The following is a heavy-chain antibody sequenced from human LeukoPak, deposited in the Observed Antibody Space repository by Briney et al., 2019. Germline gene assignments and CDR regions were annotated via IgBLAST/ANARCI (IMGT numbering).Heavy chain of an antibody. CDR2: IFRLGST. CDR3: ARGAWEYYFDC. CDR1: GGSISSSTFY. D-gene: IGHD1-26*01. J-gene: IGHJ4*02. V-gene: IGHV4-39*07. Sequence: SETLSLTCTVSGGSISSSTFYWGWLRQPPGKGLEWIGEIFRLGSTNYNPSLKSRVTISLDKSKNHFSLRLNSVTAADTAMYYCARGAWEYYFDCWGLGTLVTVSS.